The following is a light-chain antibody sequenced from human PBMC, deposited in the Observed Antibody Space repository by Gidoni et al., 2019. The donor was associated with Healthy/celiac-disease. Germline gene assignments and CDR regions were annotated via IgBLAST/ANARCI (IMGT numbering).Light chain of an antibody. CDR2: DAS. CDR1: QDISNY. CDR3: QQYDNLPST. J-gene: IGKJ3*01. V-gene: IGKV1-33*01. Sequence: IHLTHSPSSLSASVGDRVTITCQASQDISNYLNWYQQKPGKATKVLIYDASNLETGFPSRFSGSGSGTDFTFTISSLQPEDIATYYCQQYDNLPSTFGHGTKVDIK.